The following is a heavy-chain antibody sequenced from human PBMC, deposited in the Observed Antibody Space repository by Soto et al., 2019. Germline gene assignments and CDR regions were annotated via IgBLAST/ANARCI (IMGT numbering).Heavy chain of an antibody. CDR3: AIGGRGSYFYYFDY. CDR1: GLTFSNFP. J-gene: IGHJ4*02. CDR2: ISFDGTKK. D-gene: IGHD1-26*01. Sequence: QVQLVESGGGVVQPGRSLTLSCAASGLTFSNFPIHWVRQAPGKGLEWVAGISFDGTKKYYTDSVKGRFTISRDNSENTLYLRMDSLRTDDTAVYYWAIGGRGSYFYYFDYWGQGTLVTVSS. V-gene: IGHV3-30*04.